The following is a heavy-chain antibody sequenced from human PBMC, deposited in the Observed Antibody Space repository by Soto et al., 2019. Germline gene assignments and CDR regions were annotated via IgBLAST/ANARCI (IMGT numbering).Heavy chain of an antibody. CDR2: IWYDGSNE. CDR1: GFIFSNFG. CDR3: ARDDIPGIAVATYGMDV. V-gene: IGHV3-33*01. D-gene: IGHD6-19*01. J-gene: IGHJ6*02. Sequence: QVQLVESGGGVVQPGRSLRLSCAVSGFIFSNFGMHCVRQAPGKGLEWVAVIWYDGSNEYYADSVKGRFTISKDNSKNTLYLQMNSLRAEDTAVYYCARDDIPGIAVATYGMDVWGQGTTVTVSS.